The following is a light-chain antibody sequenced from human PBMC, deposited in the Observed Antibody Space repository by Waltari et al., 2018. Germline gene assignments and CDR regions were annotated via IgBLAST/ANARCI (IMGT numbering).Light chain of an antibody. CDR3: QQYNNWPPYT. V-gene: IGKV3-15*01. Sequence: EIVMTQSPAPLSVSPGERATLSCRASQSVRSNLAWYQQKPGQAPRLLIYGASTRATGIPARFSGSGSGTEFTLTISSLQSEDFAVYYCQQYNNWPPYTFGQGTKLEIK. CDR2: GAS. J-gene: IGKJ2*01. CDR1: QSVRSN.